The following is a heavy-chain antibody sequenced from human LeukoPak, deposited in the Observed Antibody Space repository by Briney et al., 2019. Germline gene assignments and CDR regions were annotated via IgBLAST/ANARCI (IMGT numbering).Heavy chain of an antibody. CDR3: ARDSGTTGEVKFDP. V-gene: IGHV4-38-2*02. J-gene: IGHJ5*02. D-gene: IGHD3-10*01. Sequence: SETLSLTCTVSGYSISSGYYWGWIRQPPGKGLEWIGSIYHSGSTYYNPSLKSRVTISVDTSKNQFSLKLSSVTAADTVVYYCARDSGTTGEVKFDPWGQGTLVTVSA. CDR1: GYSISSGYY. CDR2: IYHSGST.